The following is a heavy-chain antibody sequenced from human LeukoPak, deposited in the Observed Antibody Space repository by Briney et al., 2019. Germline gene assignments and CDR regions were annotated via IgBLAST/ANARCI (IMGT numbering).Heavy chain of an antibody. J-gene: IGHJ4*02. D-gene: IGHD6-13*01. Sequence: GGSLRLSCAASGFTFSNAWMNWVRQAPGKGLEWVGRIKSKTDGGTTDYAAPVKGRFTVSRDDSKNTLYLQMNSLKTEDTAVYYCTVRIAAAELDYWGQGTLVTVSS. CDR2: IKSKTDGGTT. V-gene: IGHV3-15*07. CDR3: TVRIAAAELDY. CDR1: GFTFSNAW.